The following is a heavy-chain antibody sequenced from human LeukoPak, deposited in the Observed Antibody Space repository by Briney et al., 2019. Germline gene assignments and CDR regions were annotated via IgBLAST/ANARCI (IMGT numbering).Heavy chain of an antibody. V-gene: IGHV3-23*01. J-gene: IGHJ4*02. CDR2: ISGSGGST. CDR3: SKEGLGVMVVAATIDNAFDI. CDR1: GFTFSSYA. D-gene: IGHD2-15*01. Sequence: GGSLRLSCAASGFTFSSYAMSWVRQAPGQGQEWVSAISGSGGSTYYADSVKGRFTISRDNSKNTLYLQMNSLRAEDTAVYYWSKEGLGVMVVAATIDNAFDIWGQGTLVTVSS.